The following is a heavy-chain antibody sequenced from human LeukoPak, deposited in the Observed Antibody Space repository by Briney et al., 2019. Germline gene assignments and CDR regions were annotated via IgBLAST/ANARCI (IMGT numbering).Heavy chain of an antibody. D-gene: IGHD4-23*01. CDR3: ARDSLTVVTQSDAFDI. J-gene: IGHJ3*02. V-gene: IGHV1-18*01. Sequence: GASVKVSCKASGYTFTSYGISWVRQAPGQGLEWMGWISAYNGNTNYAQKLQGRVTMTTDTSTSTAYMELRSLRSGDTAVYYCARDSLTVVTQSDAFDIWGQGTMVTISS. CDR2: ISAYNGNT. CDR1: GYTFTSYG.